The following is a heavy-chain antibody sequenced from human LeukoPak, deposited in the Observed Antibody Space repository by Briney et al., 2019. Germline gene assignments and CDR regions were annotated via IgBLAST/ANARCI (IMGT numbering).Heavy chain of an antibody. V-gene: IGHV3-30*18. J-gene: IGHJ3*02. CDR2: ISYDGSNK. Sequence: GGSLRLSCAASEFTFSSYAMQWVRQAPGKGLEWVAVISYDGSNKYYADSVKGRFTISRDNSKNTLYLQMNSLRAEDTAVYYCAKDLPATARLDAFDIWGQGTMVTVSS. D-gene: IGHD2-2*01. CDR1: EFTFSSYA. CDR3: AKDLPATARLDAFDI.